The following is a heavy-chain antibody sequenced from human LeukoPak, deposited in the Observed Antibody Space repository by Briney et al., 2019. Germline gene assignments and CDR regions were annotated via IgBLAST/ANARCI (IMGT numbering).Heavy chain of an antibody. Sequence: ASVKVSSKTSVYNFLAHYIHWVRQAPGQGLERMGWINSNTGGRLLAQKFEGGVSLTRDTATTTAYLEVSRLTGDDTAVHFCARDLYGSLSYGLDTWGQGTLVIVSS. CDR1: VYNFLAHY. CDR3: ARDLYGSLSYGLDT. V-gene: IGHV1-2*02. CDR2: INSNTGGR. D-gene: IGHD3-16*01. J-gene: IGHJ4*02.